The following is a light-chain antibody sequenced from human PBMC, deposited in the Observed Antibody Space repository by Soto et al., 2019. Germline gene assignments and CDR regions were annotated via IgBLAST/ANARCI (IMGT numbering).Light chain of an antibody. Sequence: DIQLTQSPSFLSASVGDRVTITCRASQGISSYLAWYQQKPGKAPKLLIYAASTLQSGVPSRFSGSGSGTEFTLTISSLQPEDFALYYCQQLNSYPRPFGQGNKVEIK. CDR1: QGISSY. CDR2: AAS. CDR3: QQLNSYPRP. J-gene: IGKJ1*01. V-gene: IGKV1-9*01.